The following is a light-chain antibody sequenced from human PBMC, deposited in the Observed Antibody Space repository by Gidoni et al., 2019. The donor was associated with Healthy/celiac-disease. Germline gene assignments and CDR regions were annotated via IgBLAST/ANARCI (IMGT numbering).Light chain of an antibody. V-gene: IGKV3-20*01. J-gene: IGKJ4*01. CDR3: QQYGSSTLLT. CDR2: GAS. CDR1: QSVSSSY. Sequence: EIVLTQSPGTLSLSPGERATLSCRASQSVSSSYLAWYQQKPGQAPRLLIYGASSRATGIPDRFSGSVSGTDFTLTISRLEPEDFAVYYCQQYGSSTLLTFGGGTKVEIK.